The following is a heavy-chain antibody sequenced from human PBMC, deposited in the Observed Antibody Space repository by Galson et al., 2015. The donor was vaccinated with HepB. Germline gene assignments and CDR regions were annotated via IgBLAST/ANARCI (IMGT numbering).Heavy chain of an antibody. V-gene: IGHV1-2*02. D-gene: IGHD5-12*01. CDR3: ARVPGYSGYDNYYYGMDV. J-gene: IGHJ6*02. Sequence: SVKVSCKASGYTFTGYYMHWVRQAPGQGLEWMGWINPNSGGTNYAQNFQGRVTMTRDTSISTAYMELSSLRSDDTAVYYCARVPGYSGYDNYYYGMDVWGQGTTVTVSS. CDR1: GYTFTGYY. CDR2: INPNSGGT.